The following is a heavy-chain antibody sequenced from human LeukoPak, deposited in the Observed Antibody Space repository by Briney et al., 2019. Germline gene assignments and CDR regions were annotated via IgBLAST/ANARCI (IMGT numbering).Heavy chain of an antibody. Sequence: SETLSLTCAVYGGSFSGYYWGWIRQPPGKGLEWIGEINHSGSTNYNPSLKSRVTISVDTSKNQFSLKLSSVTAADTAVYYCARGQLMVRGFYYYYYGMDVWGQGTTVTVSS. J-gene: IGHJ6*02. CDR2: INHSGST. V-gene: IGHV4-34*01. D-gene: IGHD3-10*01. CDR3: ARGQLMVRGFYYYYYGMDV. CDR1: GGSFSGYY.